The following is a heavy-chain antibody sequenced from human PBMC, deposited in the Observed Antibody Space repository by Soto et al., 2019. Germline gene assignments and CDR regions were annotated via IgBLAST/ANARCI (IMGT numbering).Heavy chain of an antibody. D-gene: IGHD4-4*01. Sequence: PSETLSLTCTVSGGSISSYYWSWIRQPPGKGLEWIGYIYYSGSTNYNPSLKSRVTISVDTSKNQFSLKLSSVTAADTAVYYCASLQFTSYDYSNSHHYLDVWGKGTTVTVSS. CDR3: ASLQFTSYDYSNSHHYLDV. CDR1: GGSISSYY. CDR2: IYYSGST. V-gene: IGHV4-59*08. J-gene: IGHJ6*03.